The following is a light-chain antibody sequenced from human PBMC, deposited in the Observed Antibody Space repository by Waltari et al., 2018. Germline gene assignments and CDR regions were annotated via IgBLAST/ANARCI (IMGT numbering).Light chain of an antibody. J-gene: IGLJ3*02. CDR3: NSRDIGGHHLWV. V-gene: IGLV3-19*01. CDR2: TKD. Sequence: SSELTQDPAVSVALGQTVRITCQGDSLRTYYANWYLLRPRQAPKLVIYTKDSRPSGIPDRFSGSSSGDTASLTITGAQAEDEGDYYCNSRDIGGHHLWVFGGGTKLTVL. CDR1: SLRTYY.